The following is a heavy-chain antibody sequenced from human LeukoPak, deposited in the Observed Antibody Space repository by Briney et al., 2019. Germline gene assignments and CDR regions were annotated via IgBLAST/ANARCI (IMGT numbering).Heavy chain of an antibody. D-gene: IGHD3-10*01. V-gene: IGHV3-30*02. Sequence: GGSLRLSCAASGFTFSSYGMHWVRQAPGKGLEWVAFIRYDGSNKYYVGSVKGRFTISRDNSKNTLYLQMNSLRAEDTAVYYCAKAEAREILRAVGLEEYLQYWGQGTLVTVSS. CDR2: IRYDGSNK. CDR1: GFTFSSYG. CDR3: AKAEAREILRAVGLEEYLQY. J-gene: IGHJ1*01.